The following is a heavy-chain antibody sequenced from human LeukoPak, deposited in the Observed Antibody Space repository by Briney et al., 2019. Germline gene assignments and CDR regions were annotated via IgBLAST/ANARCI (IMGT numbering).Heavy chain of an antibody. CDR2: INDDGSII. CDR1: GFTFSTYW. D-gene: IGHD2-21*01. J-gene: IGHJ4*02. V-gene: IGHV3-74*01. CDR3: TSGIGVPNY. Sequence: PGGSLRLSCAASGFTFSTYWMHWVRQAPGKGLVWVSRINDDGSIINYADSVKGRFTISRDNAKNTLFLQMNSLRVEDTALYYCTSGIGVPNYWGQGTLVTVSS.